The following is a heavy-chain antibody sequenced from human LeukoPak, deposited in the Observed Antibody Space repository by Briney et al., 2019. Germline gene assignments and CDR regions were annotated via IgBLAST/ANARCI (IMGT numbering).Heavy chain of an antibody. CDR3: AKDRLGGPYFFHY. Sequence: GGSLRLSCTVSGFTVSSNSWSWVRQAPGKGLEWVSFIYSGGKTHSSDSVKGRFTISRDNSKNTLYLQINSLRAEDTAVYFCAKDRLGGPYFFHYWGQGTLVTVSS. V-gene: IGHV3-53*01. CDR1: GFTVSSNS. J-gene: IGHJ4*02. CDR2: IYSGGKT. D-gene: IGHD3-16*01.